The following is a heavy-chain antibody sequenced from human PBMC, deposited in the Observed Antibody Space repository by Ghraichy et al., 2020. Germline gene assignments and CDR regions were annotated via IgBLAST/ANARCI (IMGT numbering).Heavy chain of an antibody. J-gene: IGHJ4*02. CDR3: ARLNEKNWNTFDS. Sequence: SETLSLTCTVSGGSISSRGYYWSWIRQHPGKGLEWIGYIYYTGSTYYNPSLESRLSMSKDTSKSQFSLTLSSVTAADTAVYYCARLNEKNWNTFDSWGQGTLVIVSS. D-gene: IGHD1-1*01. V-gene: IGHV4-31*03. CDR1: GGSISSRGYY. CDR2: IYYTGST.